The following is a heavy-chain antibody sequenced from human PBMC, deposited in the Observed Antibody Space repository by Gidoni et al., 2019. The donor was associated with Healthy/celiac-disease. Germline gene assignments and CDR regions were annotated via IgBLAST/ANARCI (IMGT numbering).Heavy chain of an antibody. V-gene: IGHV3-48*02. CDR1: GFTFSSYR. D-gene: IGHD4-17*01. Sequence: VQLVESGGGLVHPGGFLKLSCAAPGFTFSSYRMNWFCQAPGKGLEWVSYISSSSSTIYYADSVKGRFTISRDNAKNSLYLQMNSLRDEDTAVYYCARDRGGRHDYGDYYYYYYGMDVWGQGTTVTVSS. J-gene: IGHJ6*02. CDR2: ISSSSSTI. CDR3: ARDRGGRHDYGDYYYYYYGMDV.